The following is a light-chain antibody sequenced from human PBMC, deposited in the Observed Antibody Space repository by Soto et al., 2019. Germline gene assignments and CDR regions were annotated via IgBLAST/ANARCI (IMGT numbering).Light chain of an antibody. CDR1: QSISNW. CDR2: KAS. CDR3: QQYKSYWYK. Sequence: DIQMTQSPSTLSASVGDRVTITCRASQSISNWLAWYQQRPGKAPKLLIYKASSLESGVPSRFSGSGSGTEFTLTISSLQTDDFATYYCQQYKSYWYKFGPGTRLEIK. V-gene: IGKV1-5*03. J-gene: IGKJ2*01.